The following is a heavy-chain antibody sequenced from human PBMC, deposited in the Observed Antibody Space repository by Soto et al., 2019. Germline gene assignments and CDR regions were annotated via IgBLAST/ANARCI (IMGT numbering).Heavy chain of an antibody. V-gene: IGHV3-64*01. CDR1: GFTFSIYA. J-gene: IGHJ4*02. CDR2: ISSNGGRI. CDR3: ARGEALPGYFDY. Sequence: GGSLRLSCAASGFTFSIYAMHWFRQAPGKGLEYVSAISSNGGRIYYANSVKGRFTISRDNSKNMLYLQMGSLRAEDMAVYYCARGEALPGYFDYWGQGTLVTVSS.